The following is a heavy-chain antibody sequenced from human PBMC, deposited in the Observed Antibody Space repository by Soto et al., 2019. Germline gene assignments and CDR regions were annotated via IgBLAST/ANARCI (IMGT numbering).Heavy chain of an antibody. J-gene: IGHJ4*02. V-gene: IGHV4-31*03. CDR1: GGSINSGGYY. CDR2: IYNSGST. Sequence: QVQLQESGPGLVKPSQTLSLTCTVSGGSINSGGYYWSWIRQHPGKGLEWIGYIYNSGSTYYNPSLTSRVTISVDTSKNHFSLKLNSVTAADTAVYCCARGITMVRGVIHTPYFDYWGQGTLVTVSS. D-gene: IGHD3-10*01. CDR3: ARGITMVRGVIHTPYFDY.